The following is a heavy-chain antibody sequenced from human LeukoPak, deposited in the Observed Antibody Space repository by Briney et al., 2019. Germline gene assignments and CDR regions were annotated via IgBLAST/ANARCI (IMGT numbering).Heavy chain of an antibody. CDR1: GYTFTSYG. V-gene: IGHV1-18*01. D-gene: IGHD2-8*01. Sequence: ASVIVSCKASGYTFTSYGISWVRQAPGQGLEWMGWISAYNGNTNYAQKLQGRVTMTTDTSTSTAYMELRSLRSDDTAVYYCARDLPGVCYFDYWGQGTLVTVSS. CDR2: ISAYNGNT. J-gene: IGHJ4*03. CDR3: ARDLPGVCYFDY.